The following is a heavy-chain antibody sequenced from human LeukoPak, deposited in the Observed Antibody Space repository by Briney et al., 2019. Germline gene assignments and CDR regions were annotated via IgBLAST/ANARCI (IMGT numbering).Heavy chain of an antibody. CDR2: IYHSGST. D-gene: IGHD3-22*01. CDR1: GYSISSGYY. J-gene: IGHJ4*02. V-gene: IGHV4-38-2*01. Sequence: SETLSLTCAVSGYSISSGYYWGWIRQPPGEGLEWIGSIYHSGSTYYNPSLKSRVTISVDTSKNQFSLKLSSVTAADTAVCYCARHDGGYYYDSSGLVDYWGQGTLVTVSS. CDR3: ARHDGGYYYDSSGLVDY.